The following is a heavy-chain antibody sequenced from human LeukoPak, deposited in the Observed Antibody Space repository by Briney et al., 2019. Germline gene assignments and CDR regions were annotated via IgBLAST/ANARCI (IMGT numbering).Heavy chain of an antibody. CDR3: AKAGIAAAGFDP. D-gene: IGHD6-13*01. Sequence: GGSLRLSCAASGFTFSSYGMHWVRQAPGKGLEWVAVISYDGSNKNYADSVKGRFTISRDNSKNTLYLQMNSLRAEDTAVYYCAKAGIAAAGFDPWGQGTLVTVSS. CDR2: ISYDGSNK. V-gene: IGHV3-30*18. CDR1: GFTFSSYG. J-gene: IGHJ5*02.